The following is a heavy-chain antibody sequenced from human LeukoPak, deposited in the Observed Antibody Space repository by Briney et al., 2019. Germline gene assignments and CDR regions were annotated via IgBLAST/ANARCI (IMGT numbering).Heavy chain of an antibody. V-gene: IGHV1-46*01. D-gene: IGHD4-11*01. Sequence: ASVKVSCKASGYTFTSYYMHWVRQAPGQGLEWMGIINPSGGSTSYAQKFQGRVTMTRDTSTSTVYMELSSLRSEDTAAYYCARDLSTVTTLGLVRELVQNYYYYGMDVWGQGTTVTVSS. J-gene: IGHJ6*02. CDR2: INPSGGST. CDR1: GYTFTSYY. CDR3: ARDLSTVTTLGLVRELVQNYYYYGMDV.